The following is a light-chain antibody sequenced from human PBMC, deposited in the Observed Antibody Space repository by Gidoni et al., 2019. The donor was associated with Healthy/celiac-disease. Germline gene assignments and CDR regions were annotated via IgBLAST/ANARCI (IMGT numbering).Light chain of an antibody. CDR3: QQYISYRYT. CDR1: QSISSW. CDR2: KAS. V-gene: IGKV1-5*03. Sequence: DIHMTHSPSTLSASVGDRVTITCRASQSISSWLAWYQQKPGKAPKLLIYKASSLESGVPSRFSGSGSGTEFTLTISSLQPDDFATYYCQQYISYRYTFGQGTKLEIK. J-gene: IGKJ2*01.